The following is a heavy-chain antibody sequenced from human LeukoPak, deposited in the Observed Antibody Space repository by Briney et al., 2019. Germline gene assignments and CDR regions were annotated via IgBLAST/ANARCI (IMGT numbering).Heavy chain of an antibody. CDR2: IYYSGTT. D-gene: IGHD2-21*01. Sequence: SETLSLTCTVSGDSVSSFYWSWIRQPPGKGLEWIGYIYYSGTTNYNPSLKSRVTISVDTTKSQFSLKLSSVTAADTAVYYCARGVVIAPQTFDYWGQGILVTVSS. CDR3: ARGVVIAPQTFDY. J-gene: IGHJ4*02. V-gene: IGHV4-59*02. CDR1: GDSVSSFY.